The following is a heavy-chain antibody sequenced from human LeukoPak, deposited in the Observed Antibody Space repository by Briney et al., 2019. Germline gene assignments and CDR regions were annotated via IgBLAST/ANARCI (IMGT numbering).Heavy chain of an antibody. V-gene: IGHV3-23*01. D-gene: IGHD3-9*01. CDR1: GFTFSSYG. J-gene: IGHJ6*03. Sequence: QSGGSLRLSCAASGFTFSSYGMSWVRQAPGKGLEWVSAISGSGGSTYYADSVKGRFTISRDNSKNTLYLQMNSLRAEDTAVYYCAKDPRPPFDISHWYYYYMDVWGKGTTVTVSS. CDR3: AKDPRPPFDISHWYYYYMDV. CDR2: ISGSGGST.